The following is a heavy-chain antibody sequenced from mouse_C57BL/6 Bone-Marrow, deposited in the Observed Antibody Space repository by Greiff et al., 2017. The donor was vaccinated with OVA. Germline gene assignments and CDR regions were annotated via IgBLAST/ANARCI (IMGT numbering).Heavy chain of an antibody. CDR1: GFTFSSYA. CDR3: TRDRLGLWYFDV. J-gene: IGHJ1*03. Sequence: EVQLVESGEGLVKPGGSLKLSCAASGFTFSSYAMSWVRQTPEKRLEWVAYISSGGDYIYYADTVKGRFTISRDNARNTLYLQMSSLKSEDTAMYYCTRDRLGLWYFDVWGTGTTVTVSS. V-gene: IGHV5-9-1*02. D-gene: IGHD4-1*01. CDR2: ISSGGDYI.